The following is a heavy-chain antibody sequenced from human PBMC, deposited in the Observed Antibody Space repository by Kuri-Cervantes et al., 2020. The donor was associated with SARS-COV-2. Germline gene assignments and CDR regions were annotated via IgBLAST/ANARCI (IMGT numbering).Heavy chain of an antibody. CDR2: ISGSGGST. CDR1: GFTFSSYA. J-gene: IGHJ6*02. Sequence: GESLKISCAASGFTFSSYAMSWVRQAPGKGLEWVSAISGSGGSTYYADSVKGRFTISRDNSKNTLYLQMNSLRAEDTAVYYCAKVEQWLDWYFDLWGQGTTVTVSS. CDR3: AKVEQWLDWYFDL. D-gene: IGHD6-19*01. V-gene: IGHV3-23*01.